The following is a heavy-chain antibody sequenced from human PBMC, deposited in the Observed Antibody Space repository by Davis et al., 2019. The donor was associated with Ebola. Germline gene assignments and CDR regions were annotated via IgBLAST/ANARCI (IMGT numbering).Heavy chain of an antibody. CDR3: AKGGYCSSTSCYGGYYYGMDV. V-gene: IGHV3-30*18. CDR1: GFTFSSYG. CDR2: ISYDGSNK. D-gene: IGHD2-2*01. J-gene: IGHJ6*02. Sequence: PGGSLRLSCAASGFTFSSYGMHWVRQAPSKGLEWVAVISYDGSNKYYADSVKGRFTISRDNSKNTLYLQMNSLRAEDTAVYYCAKGGYCSSTSCYGGYYYGMDVWGQGTTVTVSS.